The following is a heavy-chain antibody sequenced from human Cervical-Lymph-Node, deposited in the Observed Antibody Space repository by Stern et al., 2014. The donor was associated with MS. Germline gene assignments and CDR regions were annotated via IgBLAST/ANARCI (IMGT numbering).Heavy chain of an antibody. CDR2: IYWDDTN. J-gene: IGHJ4*02. CDR1: GFSLTTSGLG. V-gene: IGHV2-5*02. CDR3: AHRSAGPFDY. Sequence: QVTLKESGPAMVKPTQTLTLTCTFSGFSLTTSGLGVGWIRQPPGQALEWLAHIYWDDTNRYSPSLKSRLTIAKDTSKNQVVLTLTNVDPADTATYYCAHRSAGPFDYWGQGTLVTVSS. D-gene: IGHD2-15*01.